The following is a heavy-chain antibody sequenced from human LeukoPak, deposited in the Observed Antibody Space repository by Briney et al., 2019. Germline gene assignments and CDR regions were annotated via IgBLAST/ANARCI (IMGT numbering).Heavy chain of an antibody. CDR2: IIPIFGTA. V-gene: IGHV1-69*13. CDR1: GGTFSSYA. J-gene: IGHJ6*03. CDR3: ARDHGDYDFWSGYYQYYMDV. Sequence: SVKVSCKSSGGTFSSYAISWVRQAPGQGLEWMGGIIPIFGTANYAQKFQGRVTITADESTSTAYMELSSLRSEDTAVYYCARDHGDYDFWSGYYQYYMDVWGKGTTVTVSS. D-gene: IGHD3-3*01.